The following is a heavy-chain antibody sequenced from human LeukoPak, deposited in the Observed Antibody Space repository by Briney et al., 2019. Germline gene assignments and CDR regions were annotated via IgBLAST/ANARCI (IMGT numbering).Heavy chain of an antibody. CDR2: IKEDGSEK. CDR1: GFTLSSYW. CDR3: TRQYSSGWYPGY. J-gene: IGHJ4*02. V-gene: IGHV3-7*01. Sequence: GGSLRLSCAASGFTLSSYWMTWVRQAPGKGLEWVANIKEDGSEKYYVDSVKGRFTISRDNAKNSLFLQMNSLRVEDTAVYYCTRQYSSGWYPGYWGQGTLVTVSS. D-gene: IGHD6-19*01.